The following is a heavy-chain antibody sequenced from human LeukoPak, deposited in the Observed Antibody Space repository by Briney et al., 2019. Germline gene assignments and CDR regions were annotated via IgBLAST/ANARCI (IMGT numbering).Heavy chain of an antibody. J-gene: IGHJ6*03. V-gene: IGHV3-43*01. CDR3: AKVSGRRGYSYMDV. D-gene: IGHD3-3*01. CDR1: GFTFDDYT. CDR2: ITWDGGST. Sequence: GGSLRLSCAASGFTFDDYTMHWVRQAPGKGLEWVSLITWDGGSTYYADSVKGRFTVSRDNSKNSLYLQMNSLRTEDTALYYCAKVSGRRGYSYMDVWGKGTTVTVSS.